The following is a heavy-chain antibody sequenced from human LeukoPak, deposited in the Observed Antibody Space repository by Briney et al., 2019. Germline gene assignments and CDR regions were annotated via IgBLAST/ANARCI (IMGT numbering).Heavy chain of an antibody. CDR3: ARGPYHYYYMDV. Sequence: ASVKVSCKASGYTFTSYDINWVRQATGQGLEWMGWMNPNSGNTGYAQKFQGRVTITRNTSISTAYMELSSLRSEDTAVYYCARGPYHYYYMDVWGKGTTVIVSS. V-gene: IGHV1-8*03. CDR1: GYTFTSYD. CDR2: MNPNSGNT. J-gene: IGHJ6*03.